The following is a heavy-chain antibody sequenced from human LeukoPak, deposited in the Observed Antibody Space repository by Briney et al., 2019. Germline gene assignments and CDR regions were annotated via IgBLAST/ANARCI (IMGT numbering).Heavy chain of an antibody. CDR1: RYTFTDYY. V-gene: IGHV1-69-2*01. Sequence: ASVKVSCKVSRYTFTDYYMHWVQQAPGKGLEWMGLVDPEDGETIYAEKFRGRVTITADTSTDTAYMELSSLRSEDTAVYYCATNPRYCSSTSCYFPWGQGTLVTVSS. CDR3: ATNPRYCSSTSCYFP. CDR2: VDPEDGET. D-gene: IGHD2-2*01. J-gene: IGHJ5*02.